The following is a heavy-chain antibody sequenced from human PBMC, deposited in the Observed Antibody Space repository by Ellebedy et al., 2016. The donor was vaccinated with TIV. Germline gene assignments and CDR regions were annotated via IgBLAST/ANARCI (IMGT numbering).Heavy chain of an antibody. CDR2: IKEDGSEE. J-gene: IGHJ6*02. CDR3: VKARLQGSAYDA. Sequence: PGGSLRLSCAASGFTFSLNWMYWVRQAPGKGLEWVANIKEDGSEEYYVDSVKGRFTISRDNSKNILYLQMNSLRVEDTALYYCVKARLQGSAYDAWGQGTAVIVSS. D-gene: IGHD5-12*01. V-gene: IGHV3-7*03. CDR1: GFTFSLNW.